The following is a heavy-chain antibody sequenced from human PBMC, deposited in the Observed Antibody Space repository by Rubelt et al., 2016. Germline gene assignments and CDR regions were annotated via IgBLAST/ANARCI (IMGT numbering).Heavy chain of an antibody. D-gene: IGHD3-10*01. J-gene: IGHJ4*02. V-gene: IGHV4-34*01. CDR3: AGREDGSGSYGF. CDR1: AESISDYY. Sequence: GAGLLQSSETTSLTCVVYAESISDYYWTWIRQAPGKGLEWVGEIYYTGSTNYNPSLRSRVTVSVDTSNNQISLRLTSGTAADTAVYYCAGREDGSGSYGFWGQGTLVTVSS. CDR2: IYYTGST.